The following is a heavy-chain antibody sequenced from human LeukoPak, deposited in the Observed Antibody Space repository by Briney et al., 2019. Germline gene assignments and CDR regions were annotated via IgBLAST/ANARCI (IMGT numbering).Heavy chain of an antibody. CDR3: ARDRRAAAYYDFWSGPNPEYYYYGMDV. CDR2: IYSGGST. Sequence: GGSLRLSCAASGFTVSSNYMSWVRQAPGKGLEWVSVIYSGGSTYYADSVKGRFTISRDNSKNTLYLQMNSLRAEDTAVYYCARDRRAAAYYDFWSGPNPEYYYYGMDVWGQGTTVTVSS. CDR1: GFTVSSNY. V-gene: IGHV3-53*01. D-gene: IGHD3-3*01. J-gene: IGHJ6*02.